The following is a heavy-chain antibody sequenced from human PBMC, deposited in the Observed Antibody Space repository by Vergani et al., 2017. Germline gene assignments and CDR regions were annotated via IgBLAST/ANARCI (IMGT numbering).Heavy chain of an antibody. V-gene: IGHV4-59*01. CDR2: TYYSGST. CDR3: ARGLRQRYFQH. CDR1: GGSISSYY. D-gene: IGHD3-3*01. J-gene: IGHJ1*01. Sequence: QVQLQESGPGLVKPSETLSLTCTVPGGSISSYYWSWIRQPPGKGLEWIGYTYYSGSTNYNPSLKSRVTISVDTSKNQFSLKLSSVTAADTAVYYCARGLRQRYFQHWGQGTLVTVSS.